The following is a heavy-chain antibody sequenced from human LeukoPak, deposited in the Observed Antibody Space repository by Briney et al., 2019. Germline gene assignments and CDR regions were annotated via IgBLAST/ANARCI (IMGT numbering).Heavy chain of an antibody. CDR1: GFRFSSYA. Sequence: GGSLRLSCAASGFRFSSYAMSWVRQAPGKGLEWVSAISGSGVSTYYTDSVKGRFTVSRDNSKNTLYLQMSSLRAEDTAVYYCAKDERNWNYNLASQTYDWGQGTLVTVSS. J-gene: IGHJ4*02. V-gene: IGHV3-23*01. CDR2: ISGSGVST. CDR3: AKDERNWNYNLASQTYD. D-gene: IGHD1-7*01.